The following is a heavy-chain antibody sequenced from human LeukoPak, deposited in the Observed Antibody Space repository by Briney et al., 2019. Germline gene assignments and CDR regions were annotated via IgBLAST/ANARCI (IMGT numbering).Heavy chain of an antibody. J-gene: IGHJ5*02. CDR2: IYYSGST. V-gene: IGHV4-30-4*01. D-gene: IGHD2-2*02. Sequence: SETLSLTCTVSGGSISSGDYYGSWIRQPPGKGLEWIGYIYYSGSTYYNPSLKSRVTISVDTSKNQFSLKLSSVTAADTAVYYCAREILGYCSSTSCYTESNWFDPWGQGTLVTVSS. CDR3: AREILGYCSSTSCYTESNWFDP. CDR1: GGSISSGDYY.